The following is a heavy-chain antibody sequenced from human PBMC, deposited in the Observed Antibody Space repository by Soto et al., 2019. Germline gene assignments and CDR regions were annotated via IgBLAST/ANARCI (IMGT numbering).Heavy chain of an antibody. CDR2: IYYSGST. CDR3: ARDRIRGSGWYGAHWFDP. CDR1: GGTISGSSYY. V-gene: IGHV4-39*02. J-gene: IGHJ5*02. Sequence: SETLSLTCSVSGGTISGSSYYWGWIRQPPGKGLEWIGSIYYSGSTFYNPSLKSRVTISVGTSKNQFSLKLSSVTAADTAVYYCARDRIRGSGWYGAHWFDPWGQGTLVTVSS. D-gene: IGHD6-19*01.